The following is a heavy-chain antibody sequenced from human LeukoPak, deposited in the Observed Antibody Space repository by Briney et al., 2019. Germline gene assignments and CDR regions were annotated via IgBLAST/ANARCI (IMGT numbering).Heavy chain of an antibody. CDR3: AGGSTSAYYYYMDV. CDR2: IYTSGST. CDR1: GGSISSYY. Sequence: PSETLSLTCTVSGGSISSYYWSWIRQPAGKGLEWIGRIYTSGSTNYNPSLKSRVTMSVDTSKNQFSLKLSSVTAADTAVYYCAGGSTSAYYYYMDVWGKGTTVTVSS. J-gene: IGHJ6*03. D-gene: IGHD2-2*01. V-gene: IGHV4-4*07.